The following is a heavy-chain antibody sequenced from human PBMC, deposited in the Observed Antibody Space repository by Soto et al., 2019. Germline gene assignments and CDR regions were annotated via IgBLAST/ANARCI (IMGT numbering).Heavy chain of an antibody. CDR2: IYVTGAV. V-gene: IGHV4-31*03. D-gene: IGHD2-21*01. J-gene: IGHJ5*02. CDR1: GAALNSGNYY. Sequence: SETLSLTCSVPGAALNSGNYYWSWIRQVPGKGLEWIGHIYVTGAVDYNPSLRDRITISQDTSERQFSLNLRLVTAADTAVYYCARLRIATNNYKWFDPWGQGTLVTVSS. CDR3: ARLRIATNNYKWFDP.